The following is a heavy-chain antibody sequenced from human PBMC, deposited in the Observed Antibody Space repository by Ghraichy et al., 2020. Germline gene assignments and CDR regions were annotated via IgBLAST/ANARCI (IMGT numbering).Heavy chain of an antibody. CDR1: GFTFDDYA. V-gene: IGHV3-9*01. Sequence: SLRLSCAASGFTFDDYAMHWVRQAPGKGLEWVSGISWNSGSIGYADSVKGRFTISRDNAKNSLYLQMNSLRAEDTALYYCAKGRVMTTGWFDPWGQGTLVTVSS. CDR3: AKGRVMTTGWFDP. D-gene: IGHD4-17*01. CDR2: ISWNSGSI. J-gene: IGHJ5*02.